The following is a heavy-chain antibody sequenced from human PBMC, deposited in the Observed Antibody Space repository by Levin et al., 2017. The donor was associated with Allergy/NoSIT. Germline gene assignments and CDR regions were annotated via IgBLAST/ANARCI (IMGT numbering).Heavy chain of an antibody. CDR1: GFTFNTYW. J-gene: IGHJ4*02. Sequence: GESLKISCAASGFTFNTYWMTWVRQAPGKGLEWVANIKEDGSEKNYVDSVKGRFTISRDNAKNSLYLQMNSLRAEDTAVYYCAREWWGPEYWGQGTLVTVSS. CDR2: IKEDGSEK. CDR3: AREWWGPEY. D-gene: IGHD2-21*02. V-gene: IGHV3-7*04.